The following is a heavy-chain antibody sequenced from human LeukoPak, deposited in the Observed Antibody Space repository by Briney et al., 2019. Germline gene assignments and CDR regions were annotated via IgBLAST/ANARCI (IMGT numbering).Heavy chain of an antibody. CDR1: GFTFDDYT. Sequence: GGSLRLSCAASGFTFDDYTMHWVRQAPGKGLEWVSLISWDGGSTYYADSVKGRFTISRDNSKNSLYLQMNSLRAEDTAVYYCARDRPSEDWGQGTLVTVSS. J-gene: IGHJ4*02. CDR3: ARDRPSED. D-gene: IGHD6-6*01. CDR2: ISWDGGST. V-gene: IGHV3-43*01.